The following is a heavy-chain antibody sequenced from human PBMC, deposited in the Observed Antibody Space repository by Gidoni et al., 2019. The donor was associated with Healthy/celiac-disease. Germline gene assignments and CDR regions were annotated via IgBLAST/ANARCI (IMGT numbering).Heavy chain of an antibody. D-gene: IGHD6-6*01. Sequence: EVQLVESGGGLVQPGRSLSLSCTASGFTFGDYAMSWFRQAPGKGLEWVGFIRSKAYGGTTEYAASVKGRFTISRDDSKSIAYLQMNSLKTEDTAVYYCTRGIAARPGNWFDPWGQGTLVTVSS. V-gene: IGHV3-49*03. CDR2: IRSKAYGGTT. J-gene: IGHJ5*02. CDR3: TRGIAARPGNWFDP. CDR1: GFTFGDYA.